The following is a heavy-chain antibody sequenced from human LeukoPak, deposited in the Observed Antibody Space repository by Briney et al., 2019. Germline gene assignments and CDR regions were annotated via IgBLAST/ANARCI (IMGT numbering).Heavy chain of an antibody. V-gene: IGHV1-2*02. CDR3: ARSRWSGWEHFDY. J-gene: IGHJ4*02. Sequence: GASVKVSCRASGYTFIAYYMHWVRQAPGQGLEWMGWINPSSGGTNYAQKFQGRVTMTRDTSISTAYMELSRLRSDDTAVYYCARSRWSGWEHFDYWGQGTLVTVSS. D-gene: IGHD6-19*01. CDR2: INPSSGGT. CDR1: GYTFIAYY.